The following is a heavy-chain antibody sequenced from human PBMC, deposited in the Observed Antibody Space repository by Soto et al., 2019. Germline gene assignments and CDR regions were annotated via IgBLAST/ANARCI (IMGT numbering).Heavy chain of an antibody. D-gene: IGHD4-17*01. CDR1: GFTFSDYA. J-gene: IGHJ5*02. CDR3: ARDRTTSLTEFDP. Sequence: GGSLRLSCAASGFTFSDYAMHWVRQAPGKGLEWVALISYDGSNKYDADSVRGRFTISRDNSKNTLYLQMNSLRAEDTAVYYCARDRTTSLTEFDPWGQGTLVTVSS. V-gene: IGHV3-30-3*01. CDR2: ISYDGSNK.